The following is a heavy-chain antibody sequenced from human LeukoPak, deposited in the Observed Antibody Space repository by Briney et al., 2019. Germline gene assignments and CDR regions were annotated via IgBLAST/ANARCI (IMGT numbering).Heavy chain of an antibody. Sequence: GGSLRLSCAASGFTFSRYCMYWVRQAPRKGLVRVSRINNDGSNTADADSVKGRFTISRDNAKNTLYLQMNSLRAEDAAVYYCARVGYYDSSGSHAFDLWGQGTMVTVSS. CDR1: GFTFSRYC. J-gene: IGHJ3*01. CDR2: INNDGSNT. CDR3: ARVGYYDSSGSHAFDL. V-gene: IGHV3-74*01. D-gene: IGHD3-22*01.